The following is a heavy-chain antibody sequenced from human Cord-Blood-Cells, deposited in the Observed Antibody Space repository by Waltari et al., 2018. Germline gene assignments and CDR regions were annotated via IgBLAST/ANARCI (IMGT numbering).Heavy chain of an antibody. V-gene: IGHV1-58*01. CDR2: IVVGSGNT. J-gene: IGHJ6*03. Sequence: QMQLVQSGPEVKKPGTSVKVSCKASGFTFTSSAVQWVRQARGQRLEWIGWIVVGSGNTNYAQKFQERVTITRDVSTSTAYLELSSLRSEDTAVYYCAEDSDYYGSGSYERYYYFMDVWGKGTTVTVSS. CDR3: AEDSDYYGSGSYERYYYFMDV. CDR1: GFTFTSSA. D-gene: IGHD3-10*01.